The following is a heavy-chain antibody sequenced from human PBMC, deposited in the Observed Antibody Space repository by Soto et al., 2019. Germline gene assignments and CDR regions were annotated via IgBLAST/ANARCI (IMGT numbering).Heavy chain of an antibody. Sequence: VQLVESGGGLVQPGGSLRLSCAASGFTFSSYAMHWVRQAPGKGLEWVAVISYDGSNKYYADSVKGRFTISRDNSKNTLYLQMNSLRAEDTAVYYCASPKVPYYDSTGGYWGQGTLVTVSS. CDR2: ISYDGSNK. J-gene: IGHJ4*02. CDR3: ASPKVPYYDSTGGY. V-gene: IGHV3-30-3*01. D-gene: IGHD3-22*01. CDR1: GFTFSSYA.